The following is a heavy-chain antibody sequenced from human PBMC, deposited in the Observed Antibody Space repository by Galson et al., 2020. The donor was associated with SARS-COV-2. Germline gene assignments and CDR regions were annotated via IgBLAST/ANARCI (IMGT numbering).Heavy chain of an antibody. V-gene: IGHV3-23*01. Sequence: GGSLRLSCVASGFTFTNYVISWVRQAPGGGLEWVSAVTSGGDTTYYADSVKGRFTISRDNSKNTLYLQMDSLRAEDTALYYCASPGVSPHAFEIWGQGTMVTVS. D-gene: IGHD2-8*01. CDR2: VTSGGDTT. CDR1: GFTFTNYV. J-gene: IGHJ3*02. CDR3: ASPGVSPHAFEI.